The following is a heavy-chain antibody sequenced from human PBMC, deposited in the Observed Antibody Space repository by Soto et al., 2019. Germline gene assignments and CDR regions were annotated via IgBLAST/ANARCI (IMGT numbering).Heavy chain of an antibody. J-gene: IGHJ4*02. Sequence: EVHLVESGGGLVKPGGSLRLSCVASGITFSNYNINWVRQVPGTGLAWVSYISASGSYIYYADSVKGRFTISRDNAKNSRYLQMNSLRAEDTAVYYCATDWGYSYGHAFDSWGQGTLVTVSS. V-gene: IGHV3-21*01. CDR3: ATDWGYSYGHAFDS. CDR2: ISASGSYI. CDR1: GITFSNYN. D-gene: IGHD5-18*01.